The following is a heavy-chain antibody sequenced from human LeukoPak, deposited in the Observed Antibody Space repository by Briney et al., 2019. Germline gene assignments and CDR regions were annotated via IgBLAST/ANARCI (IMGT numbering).Heavy chain of an antibody. V-gene: IGHV3-9*01. CDR1: GFTFSSYA. Sequence: GGSLRLSCAASGFTFSSYAMHWVRQPPGKGLEWVSGISWNSGTVTYADSVKGRFTISRDNAKNSLYLQMNSLRAEDTALYYCAKDGNVDIVSTMYYFDSWGQGTLVTVSS. CDR3: AKDGNVDIVSTMYYFDS. D-gene: IGHD5/OR15-5a*01. CDR2: ISWNSGTV. J-gene: IGHJ4*02.